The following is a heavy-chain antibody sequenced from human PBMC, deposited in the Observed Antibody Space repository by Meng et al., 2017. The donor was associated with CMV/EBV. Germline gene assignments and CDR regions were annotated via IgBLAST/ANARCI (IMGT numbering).Heavy chain of an antibody. CDR3: ARDLCGYCSSAPIDP. CDR2: ISSDGSNK. CDR1: GFTFSSYA. J-gene: IGHJ5*02. Sequence: GESLKISCAASGFTFSSYAIHWVRQAPGKGLEWVAVISSDGSNKYYADSVKGRFTISRDNSKNTLYLQMNSLRAEDTAVYYCARDLCGYCSSAPIDPWGQGTLVTVSS. D-gene: IGHD2-2*03. V-gene: IGHV3-30-3*01.